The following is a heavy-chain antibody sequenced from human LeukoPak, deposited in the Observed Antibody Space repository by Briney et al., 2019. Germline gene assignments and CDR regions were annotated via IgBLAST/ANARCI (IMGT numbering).Heavy chain of an antibody. J-gene: IGHJ4*02. D-gene: IGHD5-18*01. CDR3: ARTRARGYSYGFFDY. CDR2: INHSGST. V-gene: IGHV4-34*01. CDR1: GGSFSGYY. Sequence: KTSETLSLTCAVYGGSFSGYYCSWIRQPPGKGLEWIGEINHSGSTNYNPSLKSRVTISVDTSKNQFSLKLSSVTAADTAVYYCARTRARGYSYGFFDYWGQGTLVTVSS.